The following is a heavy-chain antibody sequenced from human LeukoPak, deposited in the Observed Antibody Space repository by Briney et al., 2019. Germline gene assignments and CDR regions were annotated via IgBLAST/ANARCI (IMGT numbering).Heavy chain of an antibody. Sequence: GGSLRLSCAASGFSFGGHYMSWLRQAPGKGLEWVSVPYSDGNTKYADSVQGRFTISRDNSKNTLYLEMNSLSPDDTAVYYCARGVEPLAANTLAYWGQGTLVTVSS. D-gene: IGHD1-14*01. CDR3: ARGVEPLAANTLAY. CDR1: GFSFGGHY. J-gene: IGHJ4*02. CDR2: PYSDGNT. V-gene: IGHV3-53*01.